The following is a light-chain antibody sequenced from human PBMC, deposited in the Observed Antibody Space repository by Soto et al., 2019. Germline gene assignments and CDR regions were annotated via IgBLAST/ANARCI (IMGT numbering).Light chain of an antibody. J-gene: IGLJ2*01. CDR3: SSYTRDNVV. CDR2: DVS. Sequence: QSVLTQPASVSGSPGQSITISCTGTSSDVGSYNYVSWYQQRPGQAPKLIIFDVSNRPSGISSRFSGFKSGNTASLTISGLQAEDEADYHCSSYTRDNVVFGGGTKVTVL. V-gene: IGLV2-14*01. CDR1: SSDVGSYNY.